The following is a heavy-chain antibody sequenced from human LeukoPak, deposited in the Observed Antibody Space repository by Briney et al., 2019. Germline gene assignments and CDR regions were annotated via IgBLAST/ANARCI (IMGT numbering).Heavy chain of an antibody. CDR3: ARGVDYYGV. CDR2: IYFSGSA. J-gene: IGHJ4*02. Sequence: SETLSLTCTVSGDITHYWGWIRQPPGKGLECIGSIYFSGSANYNPSLKSRVTISVDTSKKQFSLKLSSVTAADTAVYYCARGVDYYGVWGQGTLVTVSS. V-gene: IGHV4-39*07. D-gene: IGHD3-10*01. CDR1: GDITHY.